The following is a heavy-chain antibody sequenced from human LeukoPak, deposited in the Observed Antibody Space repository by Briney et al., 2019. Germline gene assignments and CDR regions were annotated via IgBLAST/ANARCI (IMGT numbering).Heavy chain of an antibody. CDR2: ISYDGTNK. D-gene: IGHD3-10*01. J-gene: IGHJ6*03. CDR3: AKGLGPLVRGVVPRTYYMDV. V-gene: IGHV3-30*18. CDR1: GFPFSRYG. Sequence: GGSLRLSCVPSGFPFSRYGMHWVRQAPGKGLEWVAVISYDGTNKYYADSVNGRFKISRDNSKNTVNLQMNSLGVEDTAVYYCAKGLGPLVRGVVPRTYYMDVWGRGTTVTVSS.